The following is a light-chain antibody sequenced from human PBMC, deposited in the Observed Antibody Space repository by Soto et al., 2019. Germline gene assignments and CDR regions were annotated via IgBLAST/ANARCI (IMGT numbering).Light chain of an antibody. CDR3: QQRSNWLT. V-gene: IGKV3-11*01. J-gene: IGKJ4*01. Sequence: EIVLTQSPATLSLSPGERATLSCRASQSVSNYLAWYQHKPGQTPRLLIYDASKRAPGIPARFSGSGSGTDFTLTISSLEPEDFAVYYCQQRSNWLTFGGGTKVDI. CDR1: QSVSNY. CDR2: DAS.